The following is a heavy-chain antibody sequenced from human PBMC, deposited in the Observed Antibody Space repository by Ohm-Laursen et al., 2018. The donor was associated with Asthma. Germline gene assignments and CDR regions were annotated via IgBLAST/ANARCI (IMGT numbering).Heavy chain of an antibody. CDR1: GFTFSSYA. J-gene: IGHJ4*02. CDR2: ISGSGGST. V-gene: IGHV3-23*01. CDR3: AKAIRGVVIATDLDY. D-gene: IGHD2-21*01. Sequence: SLRLSCAASGFTFSSYAMSWVRQAPGKGLEWVSAISGSGGSTYYADSVKGRFTISRDNSKNTLYLQMNSLRAEDTAVYYCAKAIRGVVIATDLDYWGQGTLVTVSS.